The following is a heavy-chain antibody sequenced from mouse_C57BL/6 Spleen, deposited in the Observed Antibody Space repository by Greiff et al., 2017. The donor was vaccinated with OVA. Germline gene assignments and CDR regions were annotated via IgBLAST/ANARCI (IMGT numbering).Heavy chain of an antibody. D-gene: IGHD1-1*01. Sequence: QVQLQQSGPGLVAPSQSLSITCTVSGFSLTSYAISWVRQPPGKGLEWLGVIWTGGGTNYNSALKSRLSISKDNSKSQVFLKMNSLQTDDTARYYCAREDYGSSSYYAMDYWGQGTSVTVSS. CDR2: IWTGGGT. J-gene: IGHJ4*01. CDR3: AREDYGSSSYYAMDY. CDR1: GFSLTSYA. V-gene: IGHV2-9-1*01.